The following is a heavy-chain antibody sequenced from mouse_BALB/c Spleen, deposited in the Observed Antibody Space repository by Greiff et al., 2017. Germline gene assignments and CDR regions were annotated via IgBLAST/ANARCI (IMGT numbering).Heavy chain of an antibody. CDR2: INPNNGGT. Sequence: VQLQQSGPELVKPGASVKIPCKASGYTFTDYNMDWVKQSHGKSLEWIGDINPNNGGTNYNQKFKGKATLTVDKSSSTAYMELRSLTSEDTAVYYCARCDYGYDFDDWGAGTTVTVSS. V-gene: IGHV1-18*01. CDR3: ARCDYGYDFDD. J-gene: IGHJ1*01. D-gene: IGHD1-2*01. CDR1: GYTFTDYN.